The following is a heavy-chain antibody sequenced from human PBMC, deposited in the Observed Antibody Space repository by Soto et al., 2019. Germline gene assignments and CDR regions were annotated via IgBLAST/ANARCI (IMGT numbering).Heavy chain of an antibody. CDR1: GVTFSTSA. CDR3: GRKEVSGPIDY. J-gene: IGHJ4*02. V-gene: IGHV3-64D*06. Sequence: PGGSLRLSCSASGVTFSTSAMHWVRQAPGKGLEYVSAISPTGGTTYYADSLKGRFTTSRDNSKSTLYLHMSSLGTEDTAVYYCGRKEVSGPIDYWGQGTLVTVSS. CDR2: ISPTGGTT.